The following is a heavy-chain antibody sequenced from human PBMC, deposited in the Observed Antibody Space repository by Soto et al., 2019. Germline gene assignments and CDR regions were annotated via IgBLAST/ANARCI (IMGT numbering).Heavy chain of an antibody. V-gene: IGHV3-21*01. CDR2: ISSTSIYI. Sequence: EVQLVESGGGLVKPGGSLRLSCAASGFTFSDNSMKWVRQAPGKGLEWVSSISSTSIYIFYADAVKGRFTISRDNAKNSLYLQINRLRAEDTAVYYCARQRGGREGDYWGQGTLVTVSS. CDR3: ARQRGGREGDY. D-gene: IGHD1-26*01. CDR1: GFTFSDNS. J-gene: IGHJ4*02.